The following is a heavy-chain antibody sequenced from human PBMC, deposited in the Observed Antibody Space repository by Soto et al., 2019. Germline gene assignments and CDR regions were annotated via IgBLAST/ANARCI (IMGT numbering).Heavy chain of an antibody. D-gene: IGHD1-26*01. V-gene: IGHV4-34*01. CDR2: INHSGST. J-gene: IGHJ5*02. Sequence: QVQLQQWGAGLLKPSETLSLTCAVYGGSFSGYYWSWIRQPPGKGLEWIGEINHSGSTNYNPSLKSRVIISVDTSKNQFSLKLSSVTAADTAVYYCARSWSGTLNWFDPWGQGTLVTVSS. CDR3: ARSWSGTLNWFDP. CDR1: GGSFSGYY.